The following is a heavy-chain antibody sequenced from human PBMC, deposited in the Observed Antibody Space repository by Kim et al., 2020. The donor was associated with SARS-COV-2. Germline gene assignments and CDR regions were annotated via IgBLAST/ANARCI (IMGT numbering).Heavy chain of an antibody. J-gene: IGHJ4*02. CDR1: GFTFSSHW. CDR2: INSDGTTT. Sequence: GGSLRLSCAASGFTFSSHWMHWVRQAPGKVLVWVSRINSDGTTTSYGDSVKGRFTISRDNAKTTLYLQMNSLTAEDTAVSYCARRQFTRGWYYFDYWGQG. D-gene: IGHD6-19*01. CDR3: ARRQFTRGWYYFDY. V-gene: IGHV3-74*01.